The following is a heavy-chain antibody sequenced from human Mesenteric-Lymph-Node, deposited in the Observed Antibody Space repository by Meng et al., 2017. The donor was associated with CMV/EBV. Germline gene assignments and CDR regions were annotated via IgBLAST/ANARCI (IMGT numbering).Heavy chain of an antibody. V-gene: IGHV4-31*03. CDR2: IYYSGST. Sequence: LSLTCTVSGGSISSGGYYWSWIRQHPGKGLEWIGYIYYSGSTYYNPSLKSRVTISVDTSKNQFSLKLSSVTAADTAVYYCARVPVKYYDFWSGYYAFDIWGQGTMVTVSS. D-gene: IGHD3-3*01. CDR3: ARVPVKYYDFWSGYYAFDI. J-gene: IGHJ3*02. CDR1: GGSISSGGYY.